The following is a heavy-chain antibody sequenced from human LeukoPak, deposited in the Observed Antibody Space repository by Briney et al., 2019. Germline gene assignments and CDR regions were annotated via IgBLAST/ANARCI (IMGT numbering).Heavy chain of an antibody. CDR3: AKHPQGAAGAHFDY. CDR1: GFVLSNYA. Sequence: GGALRLSRAASGFVLSNYAMSWVRQAPGKGRKWVSTISASGSRTYYTDSVKGRFSISRDNSRNTMYLQMNSLRAEDTAIYYCAKHPQGAAGAHFDYWGQGTLVTVSS. CDR2: ISASGSRT. J-gene: IGHJ4*02. D-gene: IGHD6-13*01. V-gene: IGHV3-23*01.